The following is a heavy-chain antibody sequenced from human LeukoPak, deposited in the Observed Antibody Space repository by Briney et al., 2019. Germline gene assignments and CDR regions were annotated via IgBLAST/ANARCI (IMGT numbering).Heavy chain of an antibody. CDR1: GGSFSGYY. V-gene: IGHV4-34*01. D-gene: IGHD1-26*01. Sequence: SETLSLTCAVYGGSFSGYYWSRIRQPPGKGLEWIGEINHSGSTNYNPSLKSRVTISVDTSKNQFSLKLSSVTAADTAVYYRARWYSGSPFDYWGQGTLVTVSS. J-gene: IGHJ4*02. CDR3: ARWYSGSPFDY. CDR2: INHSGST.